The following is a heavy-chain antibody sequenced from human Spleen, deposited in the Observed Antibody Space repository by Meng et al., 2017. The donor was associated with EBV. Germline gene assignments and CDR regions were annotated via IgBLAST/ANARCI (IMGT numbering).Heavy chain of an antibody. CDR3: ARDLASSGYGGYFDY. J-gene: IGHJ4*02. V-gene: IGHV1-46*01. CDR2: INPSVGST. CDR1: GYTFTSYS. D-gene: IGHD3-22*01. Sequence: QVQRVQSGAEVKKPGASVKVSCKASGYTFTSYSMQWVRQAPGQGLEWMGFINPSVGSTGYAQKFQGRVTMTRDTSTNTVYMELSSLRSEDTAVYYCARDLASSGYGGYFDYWGQGTLVTVSS.